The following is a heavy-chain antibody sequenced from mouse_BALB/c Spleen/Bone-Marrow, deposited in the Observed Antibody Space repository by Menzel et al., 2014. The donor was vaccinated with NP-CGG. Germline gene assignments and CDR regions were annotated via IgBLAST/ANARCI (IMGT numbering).Heavy chain of an antibody. CDR2: INPSTGYT. CDR1: GYTFTSCW. CDR3: ARGYYGSSLVY. D-gene: IGHD1-1*01. V-gene: IGHV1-7*01. Sequence: QVQLQQSGAELAKPGASVKMSCKASGYTFTSCWMHWVKQRPGQGLEWIGYINPSTGYTECNQKFKDKATLTADKSSSTAYMQLSSLTSEDSAVYYCARGYYGSSLVYWGQGTLVTVSA. J-gene: IGHJ3*01.